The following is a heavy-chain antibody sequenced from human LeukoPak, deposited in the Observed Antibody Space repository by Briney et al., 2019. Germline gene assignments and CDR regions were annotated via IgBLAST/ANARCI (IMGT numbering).Heavy chain of an antibody. CDR2: VSSSGSTI. Sequence: GGSLRLSCAASGFTFSSYEMNWVRQAPGKGLEWASYVSSSGSTIYYADSVKGRFTISRDNAKNSLYLQMNSLRAEDTAVYYCAREAAMVSFDYWGQGTLVTVSS. CDR1: GFTFSSYE. CDR3: AREAAMVSFDY. D-gene: IGHD5-18*01. V-gene: IGHV3-48*03. J-gene: IGHJ4*02.